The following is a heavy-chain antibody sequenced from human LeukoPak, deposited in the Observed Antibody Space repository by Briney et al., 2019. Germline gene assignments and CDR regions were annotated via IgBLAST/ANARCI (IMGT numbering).Heavy chain of an antibody. Sequence: GGSLRLSCAASGFIFSSYAMSWVRQAPGKGLEWVSAISGSGGSTYYADSVKGRFTISRDNSKNTLYLQMNSLRAEDTAVYYCAKDPTLVRGVAYFDYWGQGTLVTVSS. CDR3: AKDPTLVRGVAYFDY. J-gene: IGHJ4*02. V-gene: IGHV3-23*01. D-gene: IGHD3-10*01. CDR2: ISGSGGST. CDR1: GFIFSSYA.